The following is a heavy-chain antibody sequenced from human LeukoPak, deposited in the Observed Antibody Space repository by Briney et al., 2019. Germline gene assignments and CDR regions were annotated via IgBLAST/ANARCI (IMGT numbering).Heavy chain of an antibody. J-gene: IGHJ4*02. D-gene: IGHD2-15*01. CDR1: GFTFSSYS. CDR2: IRSSGSTI. V-gene: IGHV3-48*01. CDR3: ARGGSSWYGFDY. Sequence: GGSLRLSCAASGFTFSSYSMNWVRQAPGKRLEWVSYIRSSGSTIYYADSVKGRFTISRDNAKNSLYLQMNSLRAEDTAVYYCARGGSSWYGFDYWGQGTLVTVSS.